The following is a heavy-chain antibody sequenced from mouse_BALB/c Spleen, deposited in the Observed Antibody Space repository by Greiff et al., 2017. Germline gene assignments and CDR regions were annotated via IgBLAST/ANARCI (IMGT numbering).Heavy chain of an antibody. J-gene: IGHJ1*01. D-gene: IGHD2-1*01. CDR3: ARDYGKVDWYFDV. CDR1: GFTFSSFG. V-gene: IGHV5-17*02. Sequence: EVQVVESGGGLVQPGGSRKLSCAASGFTFSSFGMHWVRQAPEKGLEWVAYISSGSSTIYYADTVKGRFTISRDNPKNTLFLQMTSLRSEDTAMYYCARDYGKVDWYFDVWGAGTTVTVSS. CDR2: ISSGSSTI.